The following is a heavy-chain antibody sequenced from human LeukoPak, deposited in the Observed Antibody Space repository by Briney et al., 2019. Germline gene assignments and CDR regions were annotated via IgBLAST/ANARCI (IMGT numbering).Heavy chain of an antibody. CDR1: GFTFSSYD. D-gene: IGHD3-10*01. CDR3: ARGRGWGTFDI. Sequence: GGSLRLACAASGFTFSSYDMHWVRQGTGKGLEWVSAIGTAGDTYYPGSVKGRFTTSRENAKNSLYLQMNSLRVGDTAVYYCARGRGWGTFDIWGQGTMVTVSS. CDR2: IGTAGDT. V-gene: IGHV3-13*04. J-gene: IGHJ3*02.